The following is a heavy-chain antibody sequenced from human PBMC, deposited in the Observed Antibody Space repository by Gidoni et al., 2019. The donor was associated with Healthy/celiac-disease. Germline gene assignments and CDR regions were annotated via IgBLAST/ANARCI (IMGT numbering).Heavy chain of an antibody. CDR2: IIPILGIA. D-gene: IGHD6-19*01. J-gene: IGHJ5*02. CDR1: GGTFSSYT. Sequence: QVQLVQSGAEVKTPGSSVKVSCKASGGTFSSYTISWVRQAPGQGLEWMGRIIPILGIANYAQKFQGRVTITADKSTSTAYMELSSLRSEDTAVYYCARDRGSGWSNWFDPWGQGTLVTVSS. CDR3: ARDRGSGWSNWFDP. V-gene: IGHV1-69*08.